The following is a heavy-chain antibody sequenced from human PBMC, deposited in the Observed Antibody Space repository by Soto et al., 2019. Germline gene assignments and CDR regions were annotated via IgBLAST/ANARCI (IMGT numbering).Heavy chain of an antibody. Sequence: GGSLRISCAASGFTFSSYAMHWVRQAPGKGLEWVAVISYDGSNKYYADSVKGRFTISRDNSKNTLYLQMNSLRAEDTAVYYCARDYDHAFDIWGQGTMVTVSS. D-gene: IGHD3-16*01. V-gene: IGHV3-30-3*01. CDR2: ISYDGSNK. J-gene: IGHJ3*02. CDR3: ARDYDHAFDI. CDR1: GFTFSSYA.